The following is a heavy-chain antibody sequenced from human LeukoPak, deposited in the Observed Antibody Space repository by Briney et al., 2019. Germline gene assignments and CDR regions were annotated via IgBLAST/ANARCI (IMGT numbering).Heavy chain of an antibody. CDR3: ARARYYDFWSGHRYYFDY. J-gene: IGHJ4*02. Sequence: PSETLSLTCTVSGGSISSSSYYWGWLRQPPGKGLEWIGSIYYSGSTYYNPSLKSRVTISVDTSKNQFSLKLSSVTAADTAVYYCARARYYDFWSGHRYYFDYWGQGTLVTVSS. V-gene: IGHV4-39*07. CDR2: IYYSGST. CDR1: GGSISSSSYY. D-gene: IGHD3-3*01.